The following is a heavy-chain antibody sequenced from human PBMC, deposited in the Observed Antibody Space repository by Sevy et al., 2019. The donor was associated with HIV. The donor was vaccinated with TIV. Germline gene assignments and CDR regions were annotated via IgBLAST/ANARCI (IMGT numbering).Heavy chain of an antibody. J-gene: IGHJ6*02. CDR1: GFTFSTYA. CDR2: ISRSGRST. D-gene: IGHD2-15*01. CDR3: AKGYCDGGSCPRDYYYYGMDV. V-gene: IGHV3-23*01. Sequence: GGSLRLSCAASGFTFSTYAMNWVHQAPGKGLEWVSSISRSGRSTYSADSVEGRFTISRDNFKNTLYLQLSSLRVDDTAVYYCAKGYCDGGSCPRDYYYYGMDVWGQGTTVTVSS.